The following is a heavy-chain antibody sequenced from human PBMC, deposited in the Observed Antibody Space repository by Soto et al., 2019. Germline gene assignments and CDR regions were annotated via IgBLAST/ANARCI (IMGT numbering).Heavy chain of an antibody. CDR2: IFHDGTA. D-gene: IGHD3-10*01. CDR3: ARLVYDTRLNYMYFAF. J-gene: IGHJ4*02. V-gene: IGHV4-4*02. CDR1: GVSLTSGNW. Sequence: SETLSLTCAVSGVSLTSGNWWTWVRQSPQRGLEYIGEIFHDGTANYYPSFERRVAMSVDTSRNQFSLKLTSVTAADTAVYFCARLVYDTRLNYMYFAFWGPGTLVTVFS.